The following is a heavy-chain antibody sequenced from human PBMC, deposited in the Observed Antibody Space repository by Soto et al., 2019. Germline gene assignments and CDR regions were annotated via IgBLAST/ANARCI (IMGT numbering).Heavy chain of an antibody. CDR1: GFNFNDYY. V-gene: IGHV3-11*01. D-gene: IGHD3-3*01. CDR3: ARGGVRGGRFIY. CDR2: IDTTGSTI. J-gene: IGHJ4*02. Sequence: QVQLVQSGGGLVKPGGSLRLSCAASGFNFNDYYMSWIRQAPGKGLEWLSYIDTTGSTIYHADAVKGRFTISRDNAQNSLFLQMNSLRAEDTAMYYCARGGVRGGRFIYWGQGALVTVSS.